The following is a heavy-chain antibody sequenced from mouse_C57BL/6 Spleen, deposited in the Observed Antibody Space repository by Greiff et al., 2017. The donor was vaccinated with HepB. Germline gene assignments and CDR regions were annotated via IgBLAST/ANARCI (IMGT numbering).Heavy chain of an antibody. Sequence: EVQRVESGGGLVKPGGSLKLSCAASGFTFSSYTMSWVRQTPEKRLEWVATISGGGGNTYYPDSVKGRFTISRDNAKNTLYLQMSSLRSEDTALYYCARGGYGWYFDVWGTGTTVTVSS. CDR2: ISGGGGNT. CDR1: GFTFSSYT. CDR3: ARGGYGWYFDV. J-gene: IGHJ1*03. D-gene: IGHD3-1*01. V-gene: IGHV5-9*01.